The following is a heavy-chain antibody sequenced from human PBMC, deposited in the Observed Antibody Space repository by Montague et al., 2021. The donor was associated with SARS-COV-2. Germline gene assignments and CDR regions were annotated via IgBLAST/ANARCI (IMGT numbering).Heavy chain of an antibody. V-gene: IGHV4-4*07. D-gene: IGHD3-9*01. CDR2: IYTSGST. Sequence: SETLSLTCTVSGGSISSYYWSWIRQPAGKGLEWIGRIYTSGSTNYNPSLKSRVTMSVDTSKNQFSLKLSSVTAADTAVYYCARVGRAGYDIFTGYYYYGMDVWGQGTTVTVSS. CDR1: GGSISSYY. J-gene: IGHJ6*02. CDR3: ARVGRAGYDIFTGYYYYGMDV.